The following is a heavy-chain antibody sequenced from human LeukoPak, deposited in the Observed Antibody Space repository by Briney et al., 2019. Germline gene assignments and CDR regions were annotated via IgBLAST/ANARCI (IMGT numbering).Heavy chain of an antibody. CDR2: IYSSGST. Sequence: NPSETLSLTCTVSGGSISTYYWSWIRQPAGKDLEWIGHIYSSGSTNYNPSLKSRVTMSVDTSKNQLSLKLNSVTAADTAVYYCARGYGSGSNWFDPWGQGTLVTVSS. J-gene: IGHJ5*02. V-gene: IGHV4-4*07. CDR1: GGSISTYY. D-gene: IGHD3-10*01. CDR3: ARGYGSGSNWFDP.